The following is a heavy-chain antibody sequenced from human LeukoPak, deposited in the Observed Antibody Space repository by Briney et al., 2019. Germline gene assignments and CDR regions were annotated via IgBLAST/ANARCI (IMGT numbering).Heavy chain of an antibody. CDR2: ISYSGIT. CDR3: ARHRNSGYHSYGVDV. CDR1: DDSIRSSSYY. Sequence: SEILSLTCTVSDDSIRSSSYYWGWIRQPPGKGLEWIGSISYSGITYYNPSLKNRVTISRDTSKNQFSLKLSSVTAADTAVYYCARHRNSGYHSYGVDVWGQGTTVTVSS. V-gene: IGHV4-39*01. J-gene: IGHJ6*02. D-gene: IGHD5-12*01.